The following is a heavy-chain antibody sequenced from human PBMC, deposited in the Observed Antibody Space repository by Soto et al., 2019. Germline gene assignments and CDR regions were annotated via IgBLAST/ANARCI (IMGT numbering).Heavy chain of an antibody. CDR1: GYTFTGYY. CDR2: INPNSGGT. D-gene: IGHD6-13*01. J-gene: IGHJ3*02. V-gene: IGHV1-2*04. CDR3: ARARDSSSWSVPDAFDI. Sequence: ASVKVSCKASGYTFTGYYMHWVRQAPGQGLEWMGWINPNSGGTNYAQKFQGWVTMTRDTSISTAYMELSRLRSDDTAVYYCARARDSSSWSVPDAFDIWGQGTMVPV.